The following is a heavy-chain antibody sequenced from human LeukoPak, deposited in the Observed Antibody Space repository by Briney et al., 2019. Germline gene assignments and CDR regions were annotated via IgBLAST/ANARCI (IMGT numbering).Heavy chain of an antibody. J-gene: IGHJ4*02. CDR1: GLTFSDAW. CDR3: TGPGWYLDY. V-gene: IGHV3-15*01. Sequence: GGSLRPSCVASGLTFSDAWMSWVRQTSRKGLEWVGRIKSKVDGGTTDYGAPVKGRFTISRDDSKNTVYLQMNALSSDDTALYYCTGPGWYLDYWGQGALVTVSS. CDR2: IKSKVDGGTT. D-gene: IGHD6-19*01.